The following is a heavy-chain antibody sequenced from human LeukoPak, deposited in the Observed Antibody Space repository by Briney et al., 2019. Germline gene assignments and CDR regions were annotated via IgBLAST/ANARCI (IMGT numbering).Heavy chain of an antibody. CDR1: GYSFTNYW. CDR2: IYPGDSGS. V-gene: IGHV5-51*01. J-gene: IGHJ4*02. D-gene: IGHD1-20*01. CDR3: ARLGITGTTLYYFDY. Sequence: NPGESLKISCKGSGYSFTNYWIGWVRQMPGKGLQWMGPIYPGDSGSKYSPSFQGQVTMSADKSINTAYLQWSSLKASDTAMYYCARLGITGTTLYYFDYWGQGTLVTVSS.